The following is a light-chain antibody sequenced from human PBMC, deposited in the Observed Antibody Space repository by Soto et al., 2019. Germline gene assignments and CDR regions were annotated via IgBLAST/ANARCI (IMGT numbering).Light chain of an antibody. CDR1: SSNVGGHY. V-gene: IGLV1-51*02. J-gene: IGLJ3*02. CDR3: GTWDNSVTGGRAV. CDR2: DDN. Sequence: QSVLTQPPSVSAAPGRTVTVSCSGTSSNVGGHYVSWYQQLPGTAPRLLIFDDNKRLSGIPDRFSGAKSGTSATLGITGLQTGDEAIYYCGTWDNSVTGGRAVFGGGTKVTVL.